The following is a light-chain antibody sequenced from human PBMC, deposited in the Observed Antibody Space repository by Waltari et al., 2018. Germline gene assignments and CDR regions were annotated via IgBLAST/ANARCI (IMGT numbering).Light chain of an antibody. CDR3: QQYHTYPLT. Sequence: DVQMTQSPSSLSASVGDRVTITCRASQDISSWLAWYQQKPNKAPKPLIHTASSLQSGVPSRFSGSGSGTDCTLTISSLQPEDFATYYCQQYHTYPLTFGGGTKVEIK. J-gene: IGKJ4*01. CDR1: QDISSW. V-gene: IGKV1D-16*01. CDR2: TAS.